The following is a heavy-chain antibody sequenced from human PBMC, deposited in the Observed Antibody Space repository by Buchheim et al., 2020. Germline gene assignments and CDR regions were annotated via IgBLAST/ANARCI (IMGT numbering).Heavy chain of an antibody. Sequence: EVQLVESGGGLVKPGGSLRLSCAASGFTFSNAWMNWVRQAPGKGLEWVSAISGSGGSTYYADSVKGRFTISRDNSKNTLYLQMNSLRAEDTAVYYCAKDHVHSNEVGGHGDYWGQGTL. CDR1: GFTFSNAW. CDR3: AKDHVHSNEVGGHGDY. J-gene: IGHJ4*02. CDR2: ISGSGGST. D-gene: IGHD4-11*01. V-gene: IGHV3-23*04.